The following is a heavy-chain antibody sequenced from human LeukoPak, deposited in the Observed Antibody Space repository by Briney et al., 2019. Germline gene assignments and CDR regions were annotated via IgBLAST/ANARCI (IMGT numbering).Heavy chain of an antibody. Sequence: ASVKGSCKASGYNFTSYYIHWVRQATGQGLEWMGINNPSGGSTSYAQKFQGRVTMTRDTSTSTVYMELSSLRSEDTAVYYCARDYYDSSGYYYDAFDIWGQGTMVTVSS. CDR3: ARDYYDSSGYYYDAFDI. CDR1: GYNFTSYY. D-gene: IGHD3-22*01. V-gene: IGHV1-46*01. J-gene: IGHJ3*02. CDR2: NNPSGGST.